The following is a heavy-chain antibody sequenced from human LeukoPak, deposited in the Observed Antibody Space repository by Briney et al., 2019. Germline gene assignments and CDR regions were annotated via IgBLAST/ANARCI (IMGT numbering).Heavy chain of an antibody. V-gene: IGHV4-34*01. D-gene: IGHD2-15*01. J-gene: IGHJ4*02. CDR3: ARGAWATRLGS. CDR2: IYESGTT. Sequence: NTSETLSLTCAVYGESLNSYYWSWVRQPPGEALEWIGEIYESGTTKYNPSLKSRVTISMVPSKQQFSLSLNSVTAADTAVYYCARGAWATRLGSWGLGTPVIVSS. CDR1: GESLNSYY.